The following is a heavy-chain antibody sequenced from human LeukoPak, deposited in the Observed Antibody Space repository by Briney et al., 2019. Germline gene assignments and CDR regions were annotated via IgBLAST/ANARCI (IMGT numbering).Heavy chain of an antibody. CDR1: GFTFSNAW. CDR2: IKSKRDGGTT. D-gene: IGHD3-22*01. CDR3: TTEMIVVQETPYNWFDP. Sequence: GGALRLSCAASGFTFSNAWMSWGRQAPGKGLERVGRIKSKRDGGTTDYAAPVKGRFTISRDDSKNTLYLQMNSLKTEDTAVYYCTTEMIVVQETPYNWFDPWGQGTLVTVSS. V-gene: IGHV3-15*01. J-gene: IGHJ5*02.